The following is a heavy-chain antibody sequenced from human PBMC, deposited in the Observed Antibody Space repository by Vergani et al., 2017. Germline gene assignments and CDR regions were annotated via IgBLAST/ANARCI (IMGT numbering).Heavy chain of an antibody. CDR1: GFTSAGYA. V-gene: IGHV3-9*02. CDR2: ISWNSNSI. CDR3: ARGRRDGYNWSYWYFDL. Sequence: EVQLEESGGGLVLPGRSLRLSCVASGFTSAGYAMHWVRQAPGKGLEWVSGISWNSNSIGYADSVKGRFTISRDNAKNTLYLQMNSLRAEDTAVYYCARGRRDGYNWSYWYFDLWGRGTLVTVSS. D-gene: IGHD5-24*01. J-gene: IGHJ2*01.